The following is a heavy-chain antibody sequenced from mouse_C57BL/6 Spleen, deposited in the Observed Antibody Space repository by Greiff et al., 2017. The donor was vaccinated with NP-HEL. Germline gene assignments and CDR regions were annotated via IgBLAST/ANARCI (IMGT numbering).Heavy chain of an antibody. J-gene: IGHJ3*01. CDR3: ARDSSGYPFAY. V-gene: IGHV5-17*01. CDR2: ISSGSSTI. Sequence: EVQVVESGGGLVKPGGSLKLSCAASGFTFSDYGMHWVRQAPEKGLEWVAYISSGSSTIYYADTVKGRFTISRDNAKNTLFLQMTSLRSEDTAMYYCARDSSGYPFAYWGQGTLVTVSA. D-gene: IGHD3-2*02. CDR1: GFTFSDYG.